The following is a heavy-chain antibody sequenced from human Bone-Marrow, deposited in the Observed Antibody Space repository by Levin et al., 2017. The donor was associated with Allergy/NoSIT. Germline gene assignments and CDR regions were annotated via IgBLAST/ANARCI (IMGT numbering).Heavy chain of an antibody. Sequence: ASVKVSCKASGYIFTDDYIHWLRQAPGQGPEWLGWINPNSGGTHDAQKFQGRVTMIRDTSINTAFLEVTRLRPVDTAVYYCARDGSRAAGRAFDYWGQGTLVTVSS. V-gene: IGHV1-2*02. J-gene: IGHJ4*02. CDR1: GYIFTDDY. CDR3: ARDGSRAAGRAFDY. D-gene: IGHD6-13*01. CDR2: INPNSGGT.